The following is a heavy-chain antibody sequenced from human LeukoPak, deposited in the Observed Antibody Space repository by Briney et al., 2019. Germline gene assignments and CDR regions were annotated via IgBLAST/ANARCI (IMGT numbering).Heavy chain of an antibody. J-gene: IGHJ4*02. D-gene: IGHD6-19*01. CDR2: ISGSGGST. CDR3: VKSVASGIAVAGTYFDY. CDR1: GFTLTSYG. V-gene: IGHV3-23*01. Sequence: GSLILSCAVSGFTLTSYGMSWVRQAPGKGLEWVSAISGSGGSTYYADSVKGRFTISRDNSMNTLYLQMNSLRAEDTAVYYCVKSVASGIAVAGTYFDYWGQGTLVTVSS.